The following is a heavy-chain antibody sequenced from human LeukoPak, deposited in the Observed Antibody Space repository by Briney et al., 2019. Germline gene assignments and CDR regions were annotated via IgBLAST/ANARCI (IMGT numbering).Heavy chain of an antibody. D-gene: IGHD1-7*01. CDR1: GYTFTGYY. J-gene: IGHJ5*02. Sequence: ASVKVSCKASGYTFTGYYMHWVRQAPGQGLEWMGWINPNTGSTNYAQKFQGRVTMTRDTSINTVYMELSSLRSEDTAVYYCARDPSPYNWNYNWFDPWGQGTLVTVSS. V-gene: IGHV1-2*02. CDR3: ARDPSPYNWNYNWFDP. CDR2: INPNTGST.